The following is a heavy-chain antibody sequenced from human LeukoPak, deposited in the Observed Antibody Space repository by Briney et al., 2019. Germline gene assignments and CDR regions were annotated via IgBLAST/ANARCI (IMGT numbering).Heavy chain of an antibody. J-gene: IGHJ4*02. D-gene: IGHD3-22*01. CDR2: ISGGGGST. Sequence: PGGSLRLSCAASGFTFSSYGMSWVRQAPGKGLEWVSAISGGGGSTYYADSVKGRFTISRDNSKSTLYLQMNSLRAEDTAVYYCAKARWGDSSGYYYFDYWGQGTLVTVSS. CDR3: AKARWGDSSGYYYFDY. V-gene: IGHV3-23*01. CDR1: GFTFSSYG.